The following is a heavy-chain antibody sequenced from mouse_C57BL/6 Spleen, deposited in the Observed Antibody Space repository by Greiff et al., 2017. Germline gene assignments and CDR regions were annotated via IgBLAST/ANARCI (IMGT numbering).Heavy chain of an antibody. V-gene: IGHV1-39*01. CDR2: LNPNYGTT. CDR1: GYSFTDYN. Sequence: VQLKESGPELVKPGASVKISCKASGYSFTDYNMNWVKQSNGKSLEWIGVLNPNYGTTSYNQKFKGKATLTVDQSSSTAYMQLNSLTSEDSAVYYCARGDYGSLYWYFDVWGTGTTVTVSS. CDR3: ARGDYGSLYWYFDV. J-gene: IGHJ1*03. D-gene: IGHD1-1*01.